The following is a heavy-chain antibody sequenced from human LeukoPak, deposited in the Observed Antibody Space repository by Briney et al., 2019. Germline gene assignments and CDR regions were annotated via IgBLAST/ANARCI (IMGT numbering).Heavy chain of an antibody. D-gene: IGHD4-17*01. CDR2: ILYDGSNK. CDR3: GRDLSEFDYGDYYYYGMDV. CDR1: GFTFTSYC. Sequence: GGSLRLSCAASGFTFTSYCMHWVRQAPGKGLEWVAFILYDGSNKYYADSVKGRFTISRDNSKNTLYLQMNSLRAEDTAVYYCGRDLSEFDYGDYYYYGMDVWGQGTTVTVSS. V-gene: IGHV3-33*01. J-gene: IGHJ6*02.